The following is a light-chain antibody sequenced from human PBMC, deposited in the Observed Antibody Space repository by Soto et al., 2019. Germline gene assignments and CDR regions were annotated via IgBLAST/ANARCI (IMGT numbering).Light chain of an antibody. CDR2: AAS. J-gene: IGKJ1*01. V-gene: IGKV1-17*01. Sequence: DIQMTQSPSSLSASVGDRVTITCRASQGIRNDLGWYQQKPGKARKRLISAASSLQSGDPSRFSGSASGTDFTLTISSLQHEDFATYCCLQYNSYPPTFGQRTKVEIK. CDR1: QGIRND. CDR3: LQYNSYPPT.